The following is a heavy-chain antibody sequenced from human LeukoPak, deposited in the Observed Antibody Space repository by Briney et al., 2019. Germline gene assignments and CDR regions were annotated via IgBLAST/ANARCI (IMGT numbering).Heavy chain of an antibody. CDR1: GYPFTNYG. Sequence: ASMKVSCKASGYPFTNYGITWVRQAPGQGLEWMGWISPYTGNTKYAQSFQGRVTMTTDTSTSTAYMELRSLRSDDTAVYYCARVGPYSSSWYAWVDYWGQGTLVTVSS. D-gene: IGHD6-13*01. V-gene: IGHV1-18*01. CDR2: ISPYTGNT. J-gene: IGHJ4*02. CDR3: ARVGPYSSSWYAWVDY.